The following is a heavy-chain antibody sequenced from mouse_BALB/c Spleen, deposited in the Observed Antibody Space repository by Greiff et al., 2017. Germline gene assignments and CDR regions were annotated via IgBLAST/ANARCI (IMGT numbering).Heavy chain of an antibody. V-gene: IGHV1-7*01. CDR3: ARSRGNSYYAMDY. CDR2: INPSTGYT. D-gene: IGHD2-1*01. CDR1: GYTFTSYW. J-gene: IGHJ4*01. Sequence: ESGAELAKPGASVKMSCKASGYTFTSYWMHWVKQRPGQGLEWIGYINPSTGYTEYNQKFKDKATLTADKSSSTAYMQLSSLTSEDSAVYYCARSRGNSYYAMDYWGQGTSVTVSS.